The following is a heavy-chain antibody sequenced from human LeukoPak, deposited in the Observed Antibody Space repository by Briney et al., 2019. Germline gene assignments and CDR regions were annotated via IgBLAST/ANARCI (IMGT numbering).Heavy chain of an antibody. J-gene: IGHJ3*02. CDR2: IYHSGST. V-gene: IGHV4-30-2*01. Sequence: SETLSLTCTVSGGSISSGGYYWSWIRQPPGKGLEWIGYIYHSGSTYYNPSLKSRVTISVDRSKNQFSLKLSSVTAADTAVYYCARVPTNGMEWLLLNAFDIWGQGTTVTVSS. CDR1: GGSISSGGYY. CDR3: ARVPTNGMEWLLLNAFDI. D-gene: IGHD3-3*01.